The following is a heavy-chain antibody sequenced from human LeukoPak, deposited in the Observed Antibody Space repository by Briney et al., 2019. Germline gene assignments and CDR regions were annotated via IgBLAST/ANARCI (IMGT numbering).Heavy chain of an antibody. CDR3: VRGGASTWS. V-gene: IGHV3-23*01. Sequence: GGSLRLSCAASGFTFSIYAMSWVRQAPGKGLEWVSAISGSGGTAYYADSVKGRFTISRDDAKNTLYLQMNSLRAEDTAVYYCVRGGASTWSWGQGTLVTVSS. D-gene: IGHD2-15*01. CDR1: GFTFSIYA. CDR2: ISGSGGTA. J-gene: IGHJ5*02.